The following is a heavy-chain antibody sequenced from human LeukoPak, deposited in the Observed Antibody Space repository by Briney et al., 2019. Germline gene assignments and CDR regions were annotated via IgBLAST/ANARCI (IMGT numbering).Heavy chain of an antibody. CDR3: ARVGCSSTSCSQSRLGGYYYYYMDV. CDR1: GYTFTSYY. V-gene: IGHV1-46*01. Sequence: ASVKVSCKASGYTFTSYYMHWVRQAPGQGLEWMGIINPSGGSTSYAQKFQGRVTMTRDMSTSTVYMELSSLRSDDTAVYYCARVGCSSTSCSQSRLGGYYYYYMDVWGKGTTVTVSS. CDR2: INPSGGST. J-gene: IGHJ6*03. D-gene: IGHD2-2*01.